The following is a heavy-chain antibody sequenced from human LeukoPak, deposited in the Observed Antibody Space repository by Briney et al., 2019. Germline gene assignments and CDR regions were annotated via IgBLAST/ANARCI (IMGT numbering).Heavy chain of an antibody. CDR3: ARGYCSGGSCLNFDY. D-gene: IGHD2-15*01. CDR1: GYTFTSYD. J-gene: IGHJ4*02. CDR2: MNPNSGNT. Sequence: GASVKVSCKASGYTFTSYDINWVRQATGQGLEWIGWMNPNSGNTGYAQKFQGRVTMTRNTSISTAYMELSSLRSEDTAVYYCARGYCSGGSCLNFDYWGQGTLVTVSS. V-gene: IGHV1-8*01.